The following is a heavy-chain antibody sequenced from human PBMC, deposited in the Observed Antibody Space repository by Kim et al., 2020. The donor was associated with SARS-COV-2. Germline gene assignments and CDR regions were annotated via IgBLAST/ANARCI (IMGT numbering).Heavy chain of an antibody. V-gene: IGHV1-3*01. J-gene: IGHJ5*02. D-gene: IGHD3-10*01. CDR3: ARSLLWKTFDP. Sequence: FQGRVTITRDTSASTAYMELSSLRSEDTAVYYCARSLLWKTFDPWGQGTLVTVSS.